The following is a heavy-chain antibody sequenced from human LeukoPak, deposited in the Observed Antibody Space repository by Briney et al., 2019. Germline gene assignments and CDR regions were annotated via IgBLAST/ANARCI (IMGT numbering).Heavy chain of an antibody. Sequence: SEPLSLTCTVSGGSISSYYWSWIRQPPGKGLEWIGYIYYSGSTNYNPSLQSGVTISVETAKKQVSLELSSVTAADTAVYYCARTGVYYDILTGYDYWGQGTLVTVSS. V-gene: IGHV4-59*01. CDR2: IYYSGST. D-gene: IGHD3-9*01. J-gene: IGHJ4*02. CDR1: GGSISSYY. CDR3: ARTGVYYDILTGYDY.